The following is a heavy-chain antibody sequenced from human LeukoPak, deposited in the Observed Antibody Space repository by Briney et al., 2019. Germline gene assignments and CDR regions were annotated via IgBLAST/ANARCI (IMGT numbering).Heavy chain of an antibody. CDR3: AKELSSSSPRPIYCYYGMDV. J-gene: IGHJ6*02. D-gene: IGHD6-6*01. Sequence: PGRSLRLSCAASGFTFDDYAMHWVRQGPGKGLEWVSSISWNSGSIGYADSVKGRFTNSRDNAKNSLYLQMNSLRAEDTALYYCAKELSSSSPRPIYCYYGMDVWGQGTTVTVSS. V-gene: IGHV3-9*01. CDR1: GFTFDDYA. CDR2: ISWNSGSI.